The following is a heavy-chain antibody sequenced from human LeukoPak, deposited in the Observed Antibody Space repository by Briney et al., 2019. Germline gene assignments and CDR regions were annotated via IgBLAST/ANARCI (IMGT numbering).Heavy chain of an antibody. Sequence: PGGSLRLSCAASGFIFSNAWMTWVRQAPGKGLEWVGRIKSNTDGGTTDYAVPVKGRFTISRDDSKNTLYLQMNSLKTEDTAVYYCTTGGGLYYDFWSGYQHIDYWGQGTLVTVSS. J-gene: IGHJ4*02. V-gene: IGHV3-15*01. CDR3: TTGGGLYYDFWSGYQHIDY. CDR2: IKSNTDGGTT. CDR1: GFIFSNAW. D-gene: IGHD3-3*01.